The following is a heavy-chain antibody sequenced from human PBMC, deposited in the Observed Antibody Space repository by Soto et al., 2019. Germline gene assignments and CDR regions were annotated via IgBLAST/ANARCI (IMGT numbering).Heavy chain of an antibody. CDR3: SADYYYSSGPLDH. D-gene: IGHD3-22*01. CDR1: GFTFTSSA. Sequence: QMQLVQSGPEVKKPGTAVKVSCKASGFTFTSSAVQWVRQVRGQRLEWIGWIVVGSGKTDYGEKFQERVTITRDMSTSTAYMELSSLRSEDTAVYFCSADYYYSSGPLDHWGQGTLVTVSS. CDR2: IVVGSGKT. J-gene: IGHJ4*02. V-gene: IGHV1-58*01.